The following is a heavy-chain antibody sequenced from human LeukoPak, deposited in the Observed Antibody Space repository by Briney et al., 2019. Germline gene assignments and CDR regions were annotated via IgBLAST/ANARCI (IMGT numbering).Heavy chain of an antibody. CDR2: YSGST. CDR3: ARGLDWNYVGY. J-gene: IGHJ4*02. D-gene: IGHD1-7*01. CDR1: GGSISTYY. V-gene: IGHV4-59*01. Sequence: SETLSLTCTVSGGSISTYYWSWIRQPPGKALEWIGYYSGSTNYNPSLKSRVTISVDTSKNQLFLRLSSVTTADTAVYYCARGLDWNYVGYWGQGTLVTVSS.